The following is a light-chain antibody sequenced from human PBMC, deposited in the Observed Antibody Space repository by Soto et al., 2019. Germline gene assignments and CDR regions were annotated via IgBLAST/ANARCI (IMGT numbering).Light chain of an antibody. CDR3: YHYYTTPLA. CDR2: WAS. V-gene: IGKV4-1*01. CDR1: QSVLYSSNNKNY. Sequence: DIVMTQSPDSLAVSLGERATINCKSSQSVLYSSNNKNYLAWYQQKPGQPPKLLIYWASTRESGVPDRFSGSGSGTEFTLTISSLQAEDVAVYYCYHYYTTPLAFG. J-gene: IGKJ1*01.